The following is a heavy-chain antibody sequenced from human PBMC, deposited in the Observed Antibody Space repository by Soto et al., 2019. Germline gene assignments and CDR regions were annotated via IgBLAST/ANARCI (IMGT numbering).Heavy chain of an antibody. CDR3: ARGGGAAAGIGY. V-gene: IGHV4-34*01. Sequence: QVQLQQWGAGLLKPSETLSLTCAVYGGSFSGYYWSWIRQPPGKGLEWIGEINHSGSTNHNPSLKSRVTISVDTSKNQFSLKLSSVTAADTAVYYCARGGGAAAGIGYWGQGTLVTVSS. CDR2: INHSGST. J-gene: IGHJ4*02. D-gene: IGHD6-13*01. CDR1: GGSFSGYY.